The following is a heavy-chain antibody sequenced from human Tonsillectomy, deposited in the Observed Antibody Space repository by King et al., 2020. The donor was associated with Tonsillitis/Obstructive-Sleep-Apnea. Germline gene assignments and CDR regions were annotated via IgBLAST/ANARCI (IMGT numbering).Heavy chain of an antibody. J-gene: IGHJ6*03. CDR1: GYTFNSFG. CDR2: ISAFSGDT. Sequence: QLVQSGAEVKKPGASVKVSCKASGYTFNSFGISWVRQAPGQGLEWMGWISAFSGDTKYAQNLQDRVTLTTDTSTNTAYMELRRLRSDDTAVYYCARDPRISPMDVWGKGTTVTVSS. D-gene: IGHD1-14*01. V-gene: IGHV1-18*01. CDR3: ARDPRISPMDV.